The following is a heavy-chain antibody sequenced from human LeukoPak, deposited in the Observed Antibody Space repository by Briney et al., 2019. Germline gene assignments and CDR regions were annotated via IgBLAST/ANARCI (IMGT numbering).Heavy chain of an antibody. D-gene: IGHD5-24*01. CDR3: ARPRRRRDGYRKGGYDAFDI. CDR2: IYHSGST. V-gene: IGHV4-59*12. Sequence: SETLSLTCTVSGSSINSFYWNWFRQTPGKGLEWIGYIYHSGSTNYNPSLKSRVTISVDTSKNQFSLKLSSVTAADTAVYYCARPRRRRDGYRKGGYDAFDIWGQGTMVTVSS. J-gene: IGHJ3*02. CDR1: GSSINSFY.